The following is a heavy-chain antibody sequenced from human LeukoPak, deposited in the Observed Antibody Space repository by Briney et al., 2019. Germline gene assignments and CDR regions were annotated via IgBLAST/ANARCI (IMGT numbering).Heavy chain of an antibody. CDR2: IIPIFGTA. Sequence: SVKVSCKASGGTFSSYAISWVRQAPGQGLEWMGGIIPIFGTANYAQKFQGRVTITADESTSTAYMELSSLRSEDTAVYYCARGSPYYYDSSGYYNWFDPWGQGTLVTVSS. J-gene: IGHJ5*02. D-gene: IGHD3-22*01. CDR3: ARGSPYYYDSSGYYNWFDP. CDR1: GGTFSSYA. V-gene: IGHV1-69*13.